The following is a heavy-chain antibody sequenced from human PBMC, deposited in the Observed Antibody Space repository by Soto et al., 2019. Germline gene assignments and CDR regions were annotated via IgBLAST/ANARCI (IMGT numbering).Heavy chain of an antibody. Sequence: QVQLVESGGGVVQPGRSLRLSCAASGFTFSSYGMHWVRQAPGKGLEWVAVIWYDGSNKYYADSVKGRFTISRDNSKSTLYLQMNSLRAEDTAVYYCARDPSSIALHWGYFDLWGRGTLVTVSS. CDR3: ARDPSSIALHWGYFDL. D-gene: IGHD6-6*01. V-gene: IGHV3-33*01. J-gene: IGHJ2*01. CDR1: GFTFSSYG. CDR2: IWYDGSNK.